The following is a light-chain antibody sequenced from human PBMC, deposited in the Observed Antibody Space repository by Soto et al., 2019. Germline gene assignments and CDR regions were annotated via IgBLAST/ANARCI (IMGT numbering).Light chain of an antibody. V-gene: IGKV3-20*01. CDR2: GIS. Sequence: EPVLTQSPGTLSLSPGERATVSCRTSQSVSASQLAWYQQKPGQAPRLLIYGISKRAAGIPDRFTGSGSGTDFTLTIDGLEPEDFAVYYCQQYTQSLWTFGQGTKVDI. CDR3: QQYTQSLWT. CDR1: QSVSASQ. J-gene: IGKJ1*01.